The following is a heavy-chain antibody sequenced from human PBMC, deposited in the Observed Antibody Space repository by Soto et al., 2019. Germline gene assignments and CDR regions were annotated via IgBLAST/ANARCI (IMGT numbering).Heavy chain of an antibody. CDR3: ARDHSVSSSPPPNWFDP. CDR2: IYYSGST. V-gene: IGHV4-31*03. J-gene: IGHJ5*02. D-gene: IGHD6-13*01. Sequence: QVQLQESGPGLVKPSQTLSLTCTVSGGSISSGGYYWSWIRQHPGKGLAWIGYIYYSGSTYYNPSLERRVTISVDTSKNQFSLKLSSVTAADTAVYYCARDHSVSSSPPPNWFDPWGQGTLVTVSS. CDR1: GGSISSGGYY.